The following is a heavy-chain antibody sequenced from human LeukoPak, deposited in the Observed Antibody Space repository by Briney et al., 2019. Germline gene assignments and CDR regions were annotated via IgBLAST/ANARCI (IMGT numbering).Heavy chain of an antibody. Sequence: ASVKVSCKASGYTFTSYGISWVRQAPGQGLEWMGWINPNSGGTNYAQKFQGRVTMTRDTSISTAYMELSRLRSDDTAVYYCARDLRYYMDVWGKGTTVTISS. J-gene: IGHJ6*03. CDR3: ARDLRYYMDV. D-gene: IGHD3-9*01. CDR1: GYTFTSYG. CDR2: INPNSGGT. V-gene: IGHV1-2*02.